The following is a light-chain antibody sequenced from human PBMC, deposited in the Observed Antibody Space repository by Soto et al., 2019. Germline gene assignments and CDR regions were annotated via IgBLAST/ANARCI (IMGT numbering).Light chain of an antibody. J-gene: IGKJ4*01. V-gene: IGKV1-12*01. CDR3: QQTNTFLPLT. Sequence: DIQMTQSPSSVSASVGYRVTITCRASQGISNWLAWYQQQPGKAPKLLIYGASSLQSGVPSRFSGGGSGTHFTLIISSLQPEDFATYYCQQTNTFLPLTFGGGTKVEI. CDR2: GAS. CDR1: QGISNW.